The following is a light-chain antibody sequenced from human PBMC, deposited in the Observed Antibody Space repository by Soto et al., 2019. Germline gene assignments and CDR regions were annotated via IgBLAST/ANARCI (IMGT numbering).Light chain of an antibody. J-gene: IGKJ1*01. V-gene: IGKV3-15*01. CDR2: GAS. Sequence: EIVITQSPATLSVSPGERATLSCRASQSVSSKVVWYQQKPGQAPRLLIHGASTRAPSIPARFSGSGSGTDFTLTISSLQSEDFAVYYCQQYDKWPTWTFGQGTKVDIK. CDR3: QQYDKWPTWT. CDR1: QSVSSK.